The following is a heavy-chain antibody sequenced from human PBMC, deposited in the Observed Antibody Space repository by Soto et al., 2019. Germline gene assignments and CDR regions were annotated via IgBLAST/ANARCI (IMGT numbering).Heavy chain of an antibody. CDR1: GFTFTNYG. CDR2: ISATGGGT. D-gene: IGHD2-2*01. V-gene: IGHV3-23*01. CDR3: EKGGYCTSISCPRWFDP. Sequence: PGGSLRLSCAASGFTFTNYGMSWVRQAPGKGLEWVSGISATGGGTYYADSVKGRFTISRDNSRNTLYLQMNSLRAEDTALYYCEKGGYCTSISCPRWFDPWGQGTLVTVSS. J-gene: IGHJ5*02.